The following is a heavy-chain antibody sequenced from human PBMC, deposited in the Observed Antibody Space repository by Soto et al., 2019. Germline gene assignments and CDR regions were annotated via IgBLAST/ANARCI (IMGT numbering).Heavy chain of an antibody. CDR2: IYYSGST. CDR1: VGGSFSSYY. J-gene: IGHJ4*02. V-gene: IGHV4-59*01. Sequence: SETLSLTCTVSVGGSFSSYYWSWIRQPPGKGLEWIGYIYYSGSTNYNPSLKSRLTMSVHTSQNQFSLKVNSVTAADTAVYYCARNRGNYFDYWGQGILVTVYS. CDR3: ARNRGNYFDY.